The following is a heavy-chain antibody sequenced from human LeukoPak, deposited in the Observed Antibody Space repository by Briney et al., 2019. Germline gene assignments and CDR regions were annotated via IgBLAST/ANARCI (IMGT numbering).Heavy chain of an antibody. J-gene: IGHJ4*02. CDR1: GGSISSSNW. D-gene: IGHD3-3*01. Sequence: SETLFLTCAVSGGSISSSNWWSWVRQPPGKGLEWIGEIYHSGSTNYNPSLKSRVTISEDKSKNQFSLKLSSVTAADTAVYYCARDRALPGGFLEADWGQGTLVTVSS. CDR3: ARDRALPGGFLEAD. CDR2: IYHSGST. V-gene: IGHV4-4*02.